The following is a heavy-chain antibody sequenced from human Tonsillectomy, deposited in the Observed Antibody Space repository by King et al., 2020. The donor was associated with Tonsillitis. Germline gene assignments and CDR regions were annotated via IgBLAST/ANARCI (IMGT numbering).Heavy chain of an antibody. J-gene: IGHJ4*02. CDR3: AREDFSSKYFAS. CDR1: GGSFSNYA. V-gene: IGHV1-69*09. Sequence: QLVQSGAEVKKPGSSVKVSCKASGGSFSNYAISWVRQAPGQGLEWMGRIIPILAVAKSAQKFQGRVTITADKSTSTAYMELSSLRSEDTAVYYCAREDFSSKYFASWGQGTLVTVSA. D-gene: IGHD4-11*01. CDR2: IIPILAVA.